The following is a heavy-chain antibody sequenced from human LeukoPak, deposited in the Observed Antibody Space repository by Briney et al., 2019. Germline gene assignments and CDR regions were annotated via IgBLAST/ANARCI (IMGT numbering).Heavy chain of an antibody. Sequence: SVKVSCKASGGTFSNYAISWVRQAPGQGLEWMGGIIPIFGTANYAQKFQGRVTITADEATSTAYMELSSLRSEDTAIYYCANSDYYGSGSFNWFDSWGQGTLVTVSS. D-gene: IGHD3-10*01. J-gene: IGHJ5*01. CDR2: IIPIFGTA. CDR3: ANSDYYGSGSFNWFDS. CDR1: GGTFSNYA. V-gene: IGHV1-69*13.